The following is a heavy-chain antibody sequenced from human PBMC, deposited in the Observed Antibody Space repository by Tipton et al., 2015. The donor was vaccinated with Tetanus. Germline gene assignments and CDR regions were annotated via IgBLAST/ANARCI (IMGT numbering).Heavy chain of an antibody. V-gene: IGHV3-11*01. D-gene: IGHD3-10*01. J-gene: IGHJ4*02. CDR2: ISSSGSTI. CDR3: ARLPDYYGSGSPYYFDY. Sequence: SLRLSCAASGFAFSDYYMSWIRQAPGKGLEWVSYISSSGSTIYYADSVKGRSTISRDNAKNSLYLQMNSLRAEDTAVYYCARLPDYYGSGSPYYFDYWGQGTLVTVSS. CDR1: GFAFSDYY.